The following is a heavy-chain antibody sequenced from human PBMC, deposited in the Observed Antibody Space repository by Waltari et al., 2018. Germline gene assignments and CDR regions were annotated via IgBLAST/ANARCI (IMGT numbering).Heavy chain of an antibody. CDR3: ARRGRLSSYFFDY. D-gene: IGHD2-15*01. V-gene: IGHV4-38-2*01. Sequence: QLHLQESGPGLLKPSETLSLTCAVSGYSISGGDFWGWIRQPPGKGLEWFGSIYPGGDTYFNPSLKSRVTISVDKSKNQYSLNLRSMTAADTAVYYCARRGRLSSYFFDYWGQGTLVTVSS. J-gene: IGHJ4*02. CDR2: IYPGGDT. CDR1: GYSISGGDF.